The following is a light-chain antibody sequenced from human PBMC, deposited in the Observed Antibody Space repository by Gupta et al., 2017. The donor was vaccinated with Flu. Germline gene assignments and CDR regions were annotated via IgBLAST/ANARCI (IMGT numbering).Light chain of an antibody. CDR2: LGS. V-gene: IGKV2-28*01. CDR1: QSLLHSNGYNY. CDR3: MQALQIRT. J-gene: IGKJ1*01. Sequence: PVTPGEPASISCRSSQSLLHSNGYNYLDWYLQKPGQSPQLLIYLGSNRAPGVPDRFSGSGSGTDFTLKISRVEAEDVGVYYCMQALQIRTFGQGTKVEIK.